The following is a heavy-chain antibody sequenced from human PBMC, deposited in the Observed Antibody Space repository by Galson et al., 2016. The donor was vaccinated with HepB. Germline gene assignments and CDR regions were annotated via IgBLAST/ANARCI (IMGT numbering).Heavy chain of an antibody. J-gene: IGHJ3*02. CDR3: AKDASHDYIWGTYRNDDSFDI. CDR1: GFTFSSYA. V-gene: IGHV3-23*01. CDR2: ISVSGGRT. Sequence: SLRLSCAASGFTFSSYAMSWVRQAPGKGLQWVSAISVSGGRTYYADPVKGRFTISRDNSKNTLYLQMNSLRAEDTAIYYCAKDASHDYIWGTYRNDDSFDIWGQGTMVTVSS. D-gene: IGHD3-16*01.